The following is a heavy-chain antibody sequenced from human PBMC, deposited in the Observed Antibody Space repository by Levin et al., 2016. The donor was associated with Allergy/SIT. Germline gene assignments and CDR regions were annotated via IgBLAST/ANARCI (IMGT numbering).Heavy chain of an antibody. CDR3: AKKDFWSGYYNK. J-gene: IGHJ4*02. CDR2: ISDRSEKI. Sequence: GESLKISCAASGGTFSSYAMSWVRQAPGKGLEWVSCISDRSEKIFYADSVKGRFTISRDNSKNTVYLQMNSLTAEDTAVYYCAKKDFWSGYYNKWGQGTLVTVSS. D-gene: IGHD3-3*01. V-gene: IGHV3-23*01. CDR1: GGTFSSYA.